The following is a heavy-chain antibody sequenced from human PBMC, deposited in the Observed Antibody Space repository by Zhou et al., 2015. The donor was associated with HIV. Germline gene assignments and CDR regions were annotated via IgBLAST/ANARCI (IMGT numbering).Heavy chain of an antibody. J-gene: IGHJ6*02. D-gene: IGHD2-2*01. CDR1: RDTFNNYP. Sequence: QVQLVQSGAEVKKPGSSVKVSCTGPRDTFNNYPISWVRQAPGQGLEWMGGIIPSFDTKNYAQKFLGRVTITADESTSTAYMELSSLRSEDTAVYYCARGSIGSSTSREYYYYGMDVVGPRDHGHRLL. CDR3: ARGSIGSSTSREYYYYGMDV. CDR2: IIPSFDTK. V-gene: IGHV1-69*01.